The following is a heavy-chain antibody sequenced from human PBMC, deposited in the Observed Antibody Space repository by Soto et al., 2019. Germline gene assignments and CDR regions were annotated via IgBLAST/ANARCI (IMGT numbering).Heavy chain of an antibody. Sequence: PGGSLRLSCAAFGFTFSSYGMHRVRQAPGKGLEWVAVIWYDGSNKYYADSVKGRFTISRDNSKNTLYLQMNSLRAEDTAVYYCARAGNYDFWSGYYTVGYYMDVWGKGTTVTVSS. CDR3: ARAGNYDFWSGYYTVGYYMDV. J-gene: IGHJ6*03. V-gene: IGHV3-33*01. D-gene: IGHD3-3*01. CDR1: GFTFSSYG. CDR2: IWYDGSNK.